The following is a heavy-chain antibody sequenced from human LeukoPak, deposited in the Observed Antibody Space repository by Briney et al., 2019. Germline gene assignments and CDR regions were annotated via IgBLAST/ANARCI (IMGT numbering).Heavy chain of an antibody. Sequence: ASVKVSCKASGYTFTSYDINWVRQATGQGLEWMGWMNPNSGNTGYAQKFQGRVTMTRNTSISTAYMELSSLRSEGTAVYYCARVLSSVGIFYYYYGMDVWGQGTTVTVSS. J-gene: IGHJ6*02. CDR1: GYTFTSYD. D-gene: IGHD1-26*01. V-gene: IGHV1-8*01. CDR2: MNPNSGNT. CDR3: ARVLSSVGIFYYYYGMDV.